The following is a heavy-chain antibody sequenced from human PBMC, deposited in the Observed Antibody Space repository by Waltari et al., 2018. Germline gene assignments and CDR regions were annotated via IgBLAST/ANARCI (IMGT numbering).Heavy chain of an antibody. CDR3: AKAMAVTPYYFDY. D-gene: IGHD2-21*02. Sequence: EVQLLESGGGLVQPGGSLRLSCAGSGFTCTGFTFSSYSMGWVRQAPGKGLEWVSGISANGDSTYYADSVKGRFTISRDNSKNTLYLQVNSLRAEDTAVYYCAKAMAVTPYYFDYWGQGTLVTVSS. CDR2: ISANGDST. J-gene: IGHJ4*02. CDR1: GFTCTGFTFSSYS. V-gene: IGHV3-23*01.